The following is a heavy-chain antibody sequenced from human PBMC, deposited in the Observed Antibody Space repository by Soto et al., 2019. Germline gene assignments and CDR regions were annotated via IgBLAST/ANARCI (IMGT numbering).Heavy chain of an antibody. Sequence: ASVKVSCKASGGTFSSYAISWVRQAPGQGLEWMGGIIPIFGTANYAQKFQGRVTITADESTSTAYMELSSLRSEDTAVYYCARTIRVRGVAWVHDAFDISGQGTMVTVSS. J-gene: IGHJ3*02. CDR2: IIPIFGTA. V-gene: IGHV1-69*13. CDR3: ARTIRVRGVAWVHDAFDI. CDR1: GGTFSSYA. D-gene: IGHD3-10*01.